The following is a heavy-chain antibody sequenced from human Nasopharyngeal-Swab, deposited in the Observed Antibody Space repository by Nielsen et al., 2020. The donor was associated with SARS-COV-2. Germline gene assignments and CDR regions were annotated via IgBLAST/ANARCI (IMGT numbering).Heavy chain of an antibody. CDR3: AGTAAGLRYNWFDP. V-gene: IGHV3-21*01. CDR2: ISSSSSYI. D-gene: IGHD6-13*01. Sequence: GEALKIACAASGFTFSSYSMNRVRQAPGKGLEWVSYISSSSSYIYYADSVKGRFTISRDNDKNSLYLQMNSLRAEDTAVYYCAGTAAGLRYNWFDPWGQGTLVTVSS. CDR1: GFTFSSYS. J-gene: IGHJ5*02.